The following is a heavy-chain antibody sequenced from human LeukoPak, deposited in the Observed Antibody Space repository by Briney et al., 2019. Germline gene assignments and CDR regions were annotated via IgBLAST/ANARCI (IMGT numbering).Heavy chain of an antibody. CDR3: ARGDWGGYFDY. J-gene: IGHJ4*02. Sequence: SETLSLTCIVYGMSLTDFQWGWIRQSPGKGLEWIGEINASGRTNYSPSLKTSVFISRDTSKRQFSLNLTPVTAADTALYYCARGDWGGYFDYWGQGIQVTVSS. D-gene: IGHD3-16*01. V-gene: IGHV4-34*01. CDR2: INASGRT. CDR1: GMSLTDFQ.